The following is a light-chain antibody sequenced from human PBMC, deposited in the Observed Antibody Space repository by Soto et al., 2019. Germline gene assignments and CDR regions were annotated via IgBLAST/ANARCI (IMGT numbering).Light chain of an antibody. J-gene: IGKJ5*01. Sequence: EIVLTQSPGTLSLSPGERATLSCRASQSVSSSYLAWYQQKPGQAPRLLIYGASSRATGIPDRFSGSGSGTDFTLTISSLGPEDFAVYYCQQYDNSPPELTFGQGTRVEIK. CDR2: GAS. CDR1: QSVSSSY. V-gene: IGKV3-20*01. CDR3: QQYDNSPPELT.